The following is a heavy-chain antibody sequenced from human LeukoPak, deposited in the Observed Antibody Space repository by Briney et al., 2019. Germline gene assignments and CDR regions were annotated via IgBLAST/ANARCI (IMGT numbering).Heavy chain of an antibody. J-gene: IGHJ4*02. V-gene: IGHV3-66*01. Sequence: TGGSLRLSCAASGFIFSDYWMSWVRQAPGKGLEWVSIIYSDYSTYYADSVKGRFTISRDNSKNTLYLQMNSLRAEDTAVYYCARATTVTSNFDCWGQGTLVTVSS. CDR1: GFIFSDYW. CDR2: IYSDYST. CDR3: ARATTVTSNFDC. D-gene: IGHD4-17*01.